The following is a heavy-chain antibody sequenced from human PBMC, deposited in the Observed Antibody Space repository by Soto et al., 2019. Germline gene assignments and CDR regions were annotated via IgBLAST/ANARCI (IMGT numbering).Heavy chain of an antibody. V-gene: IGHV4-59*01. CDR1: GGSISSYY. J-gene: IGHJ5*02. Sequence: PSETLSLTCNVSGGSISSYYWGWIRQPPGKGLEWIGYIYYSGSTNYNPSLKSRVTISVDTSKNQFSLNLSSVTAADTAVYYCARVARSSSSDWFDPWGQGTLVTVSS. CDR3: ARVARSSSSDWFDP. D-gene: IGHD6-6*01. CDR2: IYYSGST.